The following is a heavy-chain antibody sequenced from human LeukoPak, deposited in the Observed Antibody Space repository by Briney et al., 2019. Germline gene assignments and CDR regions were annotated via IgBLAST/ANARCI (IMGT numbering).Heavy chain of an antibody. CDR3: ASPRGYYDFWSGSGVYYYYYMDV. CDR2: IYYSGST. D-gene: IGHD3-3*01. J-gene: IGHJ6*03. V-gene: IGHV4-39*01. Sequence: SETLSLTCTVSGGSISSSSYYWCWIRQRPGKGLEWIGSIYYSGSTYYNPSLKSRVTISVDTSKNQLSLKLSSVTAADTAVYYCASPRGYYDFWSGSGVYYYYYMDVWGKGTTVTVSS. CDR1: GGSISSSSYY.